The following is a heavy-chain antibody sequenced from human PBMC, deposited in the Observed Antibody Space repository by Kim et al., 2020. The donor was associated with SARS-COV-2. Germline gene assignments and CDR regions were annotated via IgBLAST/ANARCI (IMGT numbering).Heavy chain of an antibody. CDR3: AREFGRKFDP. V-gene: IGHV4-34*01. CDR2: INHSGST. D-gene: IGHD3-10*01. J-gene: IGHJ5*02. Sequence: SETLSLTCAVYGGSFSGYYWSWIRQPPGKGLEWIGEINHSGSTNYNPSLKSRVTISVDTSKNQFSLKLSSVTAADTAVYYCAREFGRKFDPWGQGTLVTVSS. CDR1: GGSFSGYY.